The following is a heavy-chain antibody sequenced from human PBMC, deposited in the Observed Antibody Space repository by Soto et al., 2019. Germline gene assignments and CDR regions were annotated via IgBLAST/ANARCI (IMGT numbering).Heavy chain of an antibody. V-gene: IGHV4-30-4*02. CDR2: IYYSGST. CDR1: GGSISSGDYY. Sequence: SDTLSLTCTVSGGSISSGDYYWSWVRQPPGKGLEWIGYIYYSGSTYYNPSLKSRVAISVDTSKNQFSLKLSSVTAADTAVYYCARVGVIITFGGVIVKITFDYWGQGTLVTVSS. J-gene: IGHJ4*02. CDR3: ARVGVIITFGGVIVKITFDY. D-gene: IGHD3-16*02.